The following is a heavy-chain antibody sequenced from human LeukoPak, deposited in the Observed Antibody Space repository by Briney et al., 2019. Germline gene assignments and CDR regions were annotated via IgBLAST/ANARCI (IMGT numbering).Heavy chain of an antibody. CDR1: GYTFTSYA. CDR3: AREWVHYTYGSPPIDY. V-gene: IGHV1-3*01. CDR2: INAGNGNT. Sequence: ASVKVSCKASGYTFTSYAMHWVRQAPGQRLEWMGWINAGNGNTKYSQKFQGRITMTGDTSTNTVCMELSSLRSEDTAMYYCAREWVHYTYGSPPIDYWGQGTLVTVSS. J-gene: IGHJ4*02. D-gene: IGHD5-18*01.